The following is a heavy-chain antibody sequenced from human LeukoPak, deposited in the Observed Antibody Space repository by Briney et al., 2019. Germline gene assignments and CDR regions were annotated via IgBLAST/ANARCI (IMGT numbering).Heavy chain of an antibody. Sequence: GGSLRLSSAASGFIFSNYEMHWVRQAPGKWRGWVSSIIGGSTYIYYADQVRGRFTISRDNAKHSLYLQMNSLRDQDTAVYYCARDRLGGGPLEDGPYNWFDPWGQGTLVTVSS. CDR3: ARDRLGGGPLEDGPYNWFDP. V-gene: IGHV3-21*01. D-gene: IGHD3-16*01. CDR1: GFIFSNYE. J-gene: IGHJ5*02. CDR2: IIGGSTYI.